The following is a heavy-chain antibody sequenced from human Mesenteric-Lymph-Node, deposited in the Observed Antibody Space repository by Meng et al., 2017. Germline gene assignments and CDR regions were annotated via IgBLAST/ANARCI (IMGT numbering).Heavy chain of an antibody. J-gene: IGHJ5*02. CDR3: TRIAGTRTWRLDP. D-gene: IGHD6-13*01. Sequence: EVRLVESGGGLVQPVGSLKLSCAASGFTFSDPTVHWVRQASGKGLEWVGRIRNKANNYXTAYAASVKGRFTVSRDDSENTAFLQMNSLKTEDTAVYYCTRIAGTRTWRLDPWGQGTLVTVSS. CDR2: IRNKANNYXT. V-gene: IGHV3-73*02. CDR1: GFTFSDPT.